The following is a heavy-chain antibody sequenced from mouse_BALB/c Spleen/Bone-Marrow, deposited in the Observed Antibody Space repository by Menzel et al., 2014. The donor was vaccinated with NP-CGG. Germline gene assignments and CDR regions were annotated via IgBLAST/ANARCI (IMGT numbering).Heavy chain of an antibody. V-gene: IGHV2-9*02. CDR1: GFSLTSYG. J-gene: IGHJ3*01. CDR2: IWAGGST. CDR3: ASPIYYDYPLFAY. Sequence: QVQLQQPGPGLVAPSQSLSITCTVSGFSLTSYGVHWVRQPPGKGLEWLGVIWAGGSTNYNSALMSRLSICKDNFKSQVVLKMSSLQTKDTAMYYCASPIYYDYPLFAYWGRGTLVTVSA. D-gene: IGHD2-4*01.